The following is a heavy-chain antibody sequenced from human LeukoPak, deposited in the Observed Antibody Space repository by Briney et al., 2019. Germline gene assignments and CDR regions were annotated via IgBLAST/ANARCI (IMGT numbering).Heavy chain of an antibody. V-gene: IGHV3-21*01. J-gene: IGHJ4*02. CDR1: GFTFSSYS. CDR2: ISSSSSYI. D-gene: IGHD5-12*01. Sequence: GGSLRLSCAASGFTFSSYSMNWVRQAPGKGLEWVSSISSSSSYIYYADSVKGRFTISRDNAKNSLYLQMNSLRAEDTAVYYCARGGGWLRRPLDYWGQGTLVTVSS. CDR3: ARGGGWLRRPLDY.